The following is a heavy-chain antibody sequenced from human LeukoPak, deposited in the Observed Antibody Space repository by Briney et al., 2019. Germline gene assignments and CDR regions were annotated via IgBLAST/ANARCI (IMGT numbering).Heavy chain of an antibody. CDR3: ARGHYGGGSYLELFDY. J-gene: IGHJ4*02. V-gene: IGHV1-18*01. CDR2: ISAYNGNT. CDR1: GYTFTSYG. Sequence: ASVKVSCKASGYTFTSYGISWVRQAPGQGLEWMGWISAYNGNTNYAQKLQGRVTMTTDTSTSTAYMELRSLRSDDTAVYYCARGHYGGGSYLELFDYWGQGTLVTVSS. D-gene: IGHD1-26*01.